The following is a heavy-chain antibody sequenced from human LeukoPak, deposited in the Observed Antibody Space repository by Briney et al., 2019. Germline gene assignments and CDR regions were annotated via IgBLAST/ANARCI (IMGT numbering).Heavy chain of an antibody. Sequence: ASVKVSCKASGYTFTGNYMHWGRQAPGQGLEWMGWINPNSGGTNYAQKFQGRVTMTRDTSISTAYMELSRLRSDDTAVDYCARGSGYYFYFDYWGQGTLVTVSS. CDR2: INPNSGGT. CDR1: GYTFTGNY. V-gene: IGHV1-2*02. D-gene: IGHD3-22*01. CDR3: ARGSGYYFYFDY. J-gene: IGHJ4*02.